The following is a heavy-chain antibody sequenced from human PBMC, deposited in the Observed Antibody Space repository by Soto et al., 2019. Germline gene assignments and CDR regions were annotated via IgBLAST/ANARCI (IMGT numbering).Heavy chain of an antibody. J-gene: IGHJ5*02. CDR1: GGSISSGDYY. Sequence: QVQLQESGPGLVKPSQTLSLTCTVSGGSISSGDYYWSWIRQPPGKGLEWIGYIYYSGDTYYNPSLKSRVTISVDTSQNQFSLKLRSGPAADTAVYYCAPSGGTGWFDPWGQGTLVTVSS. CDR2: IYYSGDT. V-gene: IGHV4-30-4*01. D-gene: IGHD2-15*01. CDR3: APSGGTGWFDP.